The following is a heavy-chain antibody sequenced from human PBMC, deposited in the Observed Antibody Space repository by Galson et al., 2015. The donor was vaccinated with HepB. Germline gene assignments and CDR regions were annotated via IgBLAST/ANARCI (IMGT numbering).Heavy chain of an antibody. D-gene: IGHD6-19*01. V-gene: IGHV4-34*01. CDR2: INHSGST. Sequence: ETLSLTCAVYGGSFSGYYWSWIRQPPGKGLEWIGEINHSGSTNYNPSLKSRVTISVDTSKNQFSLKLSSVTAADTAVYYCAITGYSSGRGRNYFDYWGQGTLVTVSS. J-gene: IGHJ4*02. CDR3: AITGYSSGRGRNYFDY. CDR1: GGSFSGYY.